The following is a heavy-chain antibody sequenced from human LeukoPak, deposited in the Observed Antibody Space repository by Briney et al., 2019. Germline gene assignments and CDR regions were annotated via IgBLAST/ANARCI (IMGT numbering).Heavy chain of an antibody. CDR1: GFTFSSYA. D-gene: IGHD5-12*01. Sequence: GGSLRLSCAASGFTFSSYAMHWVRQAPGKGLEWVAVISYDGSNKYYADSVKGRFTISRDNSKNTLYLQMNSLRAEDTAFYYCAINGGGDSGYGNFDYWGQGTLVTVSS. CDR3: AINGGGDSGYGNFDY. CDR2: ISYDGSNK. J-gene: IGHJ4*02. V-gene: IGHV3-30*04.